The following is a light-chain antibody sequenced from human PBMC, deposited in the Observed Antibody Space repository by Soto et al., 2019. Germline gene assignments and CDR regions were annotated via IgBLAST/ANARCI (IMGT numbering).Light chain of an antibody. Sequence: DIQMTQSPSTLSASVGDRVTITCRASQSISSWLAWYQQKPGKAPKLLIYKASSLESGVPSRFSGSGSGTEFTLTISSLQPDDFATYYCQQTYSNSVTFGQGTKVDIK. CDR3: QQTYSNSVT. J-gene: IGKJ1*01. CDR2: KAS. V-gene: IGKV1-5*03. CDR1: QSISSW.